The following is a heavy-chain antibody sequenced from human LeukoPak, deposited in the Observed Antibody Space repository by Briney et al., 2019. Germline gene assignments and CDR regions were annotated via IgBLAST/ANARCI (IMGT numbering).Heavy chain of an antibody. CDR2: IYYSGST. D-gene: IGHD5-18*01. V-gene: IGHV4-39*01. Sequence: SETLSLTCTVSGGSISSSSYYWGWIRQPPGKGLEWIGSIYYSGSTYYNPSLKSRVTISVDTSKNQFSLKLSSVTAADTAVYYCARFCYGYYFDYWGQGTLVTVSS. CDR1: GGSISSSSYY. J-gene: IGHJ4*02. CDR3: ARFCYGYYFDY.